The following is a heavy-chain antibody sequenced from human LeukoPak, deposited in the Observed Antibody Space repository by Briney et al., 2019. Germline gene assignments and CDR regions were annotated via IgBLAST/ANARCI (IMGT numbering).Heavy chain of an antibody. CDR1: GGTFSSYA. CDR2: IIPIFGTA. V-gene: IGHV1-69*13. D-gene: IGHD3-10*01. Sequence: SVKVSCKASGGTFSSYAISWVRQAPGQGLEWMGGIIPIFGTANYAQKFQGRVTITADESTSTAYMELSSLRSEDTAVYYCAADGAPSCYYGMDAWGKGTTVTVSS. J-gene: IGHJ6*04. CDR3: AADGAPSCYYGMDA.